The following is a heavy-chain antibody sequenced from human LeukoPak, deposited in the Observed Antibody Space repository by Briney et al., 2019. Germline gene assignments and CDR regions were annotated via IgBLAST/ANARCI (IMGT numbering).Heavy chain of an antibody. CDR1: GFTVSSNY. CDR2: IHKNAIT. D-gene: IGHD3-10*02. J-gene: IGHJ6*03. Sequence: PGGSLRLSCAASGFTVSSNYMTWVRQAPGKGPEWVSVIHKNAITHYADIVKGRFTISRDNSKNMLYLQMNSLRAEDTAVYYCARSLRVRGVPDYMDVWGKGTTVIISS. V-gene: IGHV3-53*01. CDR3: ARSLRVRGVPDYMDV.